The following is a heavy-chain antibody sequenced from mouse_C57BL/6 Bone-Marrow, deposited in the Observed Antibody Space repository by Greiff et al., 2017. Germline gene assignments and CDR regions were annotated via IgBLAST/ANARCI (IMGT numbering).Heavy chain of an antibody. J-gene: IGHJ1*03. V-gene: IGHV7-3*01. CDR2: IRNKANGYTT. CDR3: ARRNYGYFDV. CDR1: GFTFTDYY. Sequence: EVMLVESGGGLVQPGGSLSLSCAASGFTFTDYYMSWVRQPPGKALEWLGFIRNKANGYTTEYSASVKGRFTISRDNSQSILYLQMNALRAEDSATYYCARRNYGYFDVWGTGTTVTVSS.